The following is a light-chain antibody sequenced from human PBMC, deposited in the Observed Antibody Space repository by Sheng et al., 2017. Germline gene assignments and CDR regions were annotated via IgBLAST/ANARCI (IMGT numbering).Light chain of an antibody. J-gene: IGLJ3*02. Sequence: QSVLTQPPSVSGAPGQRVIISCTGSSSNVGSHYDVHWYQQLPGKAPRLLIYGNNNRASGVPDRFSGSRSDTSASLAITGLQAEDEADYYCQSYDSKESGSEVFGGGTKVIVL. CDR2: GNN. V-gene: IGLV1-40*01. CDR1: SSNVGSHYD. CDR3: QSYDSKESGSEV.